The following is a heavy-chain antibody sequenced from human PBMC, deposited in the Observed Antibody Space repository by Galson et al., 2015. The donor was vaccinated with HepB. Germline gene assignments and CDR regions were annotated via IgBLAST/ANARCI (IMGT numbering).Heavy chain of an antibody. CDR3: ARTRSRGIIGHSYYFDY. Sequence: SLRLSCAASGFTFSSYGMHWVRQAPGKGLEWVAGILYDGSNKQYADSVKGRLTISRDNSKNTLYLQMNSLRGEDTAVYYCARTRSRGIIGHSYYFDYWGQGTLFTV. D-gene: IGHD3-10*01. CDR1: GFTFSSYG. V-gene: IGHV3-30*04. CDR2: ILYDGSNK. J-gene: IGHJ4*02.